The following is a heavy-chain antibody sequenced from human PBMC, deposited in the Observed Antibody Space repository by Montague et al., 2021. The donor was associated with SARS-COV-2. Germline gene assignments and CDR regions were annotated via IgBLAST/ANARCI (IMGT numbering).Heavy chain of an antibody. Sequence: SETLSLTCTVSGTSISTYYWNWIRQFPGRGLEWIGYSDYSGSTNYNPSPQSRVVISVDRSKIQFSLKLNSVTAADTAIYYCARLPYDNSYGMDVWGQGTTVTVSS. V-gene: IGHV4-59*01. CDR2: SDYSGST. CDR1: GTSISTYY. CDR3: ARLPYDNSYGMDV. J-gene: IGHJ6*02. D-gene: IGHD3-9*01.